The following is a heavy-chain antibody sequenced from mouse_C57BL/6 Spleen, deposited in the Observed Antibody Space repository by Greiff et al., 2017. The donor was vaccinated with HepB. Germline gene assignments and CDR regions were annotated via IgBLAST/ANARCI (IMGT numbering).Heavy chain of an antibody. CDR2: ISDGGSYT. CDR3: ARAGGELRLLAY. CDR1: GFTFSSYA. Sequence: DVMLVESGGGLVKPGGSLKLSCAASGFTFSSYAMSWVRQTPGKRLEWVATISDGGSYTYYPDNVKGRFTISRDNAKNNLYLQMSHLKSEDTAMYYCARAGGELRLLAYWGQGTLVTVSA. J-gene: IGHJ3*01. V-gene: IGHV5-4*03. D-gene: IGHD3-2*02.